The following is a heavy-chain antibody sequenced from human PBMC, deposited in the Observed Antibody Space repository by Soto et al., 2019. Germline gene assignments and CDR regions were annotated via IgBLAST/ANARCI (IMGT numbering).Heavy chain of an antibody. CDR2: IYYSGST. V-gene: IGHV4-59*08. J-gene: IGHJ4*02. Sequence: SETLSLTCTVSGGSISSYYWSWIRQPPGKGLEWIGYIYYSGSTNYNPSLKSRVTISVDTSKNQLSLKLSSVTAADTAVFYCASGTPCSSTSCYAHYFDYWGQGALVTVSS. D-gene: IGHD2-2*01. CDR3: ASGTPCSSTSCYAHYFDY. CDR1: GGSISSYY.